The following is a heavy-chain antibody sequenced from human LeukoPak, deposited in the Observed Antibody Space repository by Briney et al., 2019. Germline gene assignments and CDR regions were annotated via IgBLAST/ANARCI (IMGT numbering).Heavy chain of an antibody. D-gene: IGHD3-16*02. J-gene: IGHJ4*02. CDR3: XXXXXDSXWGSHRPYFDF. CDR2: ISVYTGNP. CDR1: GYTFSSSA. Sequence: ASVKVSCKASGYTFSSSAISWVRQAPGQGLEWMGWISVYTGNPEYAQKFQGRVIMTTDTSTSTAYMELRSLRFDDTAVYYCXXXXXDSXWGSHRPYFDFWGQGTLVTVSS. V-gene: IGHV1-18*01.